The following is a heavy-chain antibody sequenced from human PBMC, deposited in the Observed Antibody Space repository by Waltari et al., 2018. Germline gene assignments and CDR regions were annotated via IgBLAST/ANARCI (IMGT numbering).Heavy chain of an antibody. Sequence: EVQLVESGGGLVQPGGSLRLSCAASGFTFSSYWMRWVRQAPGKGLEWVANIKQDGSEKYYVDSVKGRFTISRDNAKNSLYLQMNSLRAEDTAVYYCARGNWNYFYGMDVWGQGTTVTVSS. CDR1: GFTFSSYW. D-gene: IGHD1-20*01. CDR2: IKQDGSEK. J-gene: IGHJ6*02. V-gene: IGHV3-7*04. CDR3: ARGNWNYFYGMDV.